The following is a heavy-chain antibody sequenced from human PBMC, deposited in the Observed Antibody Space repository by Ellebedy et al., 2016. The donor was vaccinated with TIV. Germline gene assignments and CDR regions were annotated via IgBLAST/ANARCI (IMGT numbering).Heavy chain of an antibody. CDR3: AEEGGPSRGASGMDV. Sequence: SLKISCAASGFTLRTYGTHWVRQAPGKGPEWVAFISDDGTEKYYADSVKGRFTISRDISKNTFYLQMNSLRADDTAVYFCAEEGGPSRGASGMDVWGQGTTVSVSS. J-gene: IGHJ6*02. CDR2: ISDDGTEK. V-gene: IGHV3-30*18. D-gene: IGHD1-26*01. CDR1: GFTLRTYG.